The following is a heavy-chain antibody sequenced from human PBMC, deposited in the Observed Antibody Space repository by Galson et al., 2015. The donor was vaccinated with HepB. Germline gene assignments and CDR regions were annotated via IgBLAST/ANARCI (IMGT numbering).Heavy chain of an antibody. CDR2: LSGSAQST. J-gene: IGHJ4*02. V-gene: IGHV3-23*01. Sequence: SLRLSCAASGFTYNTYAMAWVRQSPGKGLEWVPSLSGSAQSTDYADSVKGRFLISRDNSKNTVYLQLNSLRVEDTAVYYCARGACSTNNCFPFDHWGQGNLVTVSS. D-gene: IGHD2-2*01. CDR3: ARGACSTNNCFPFDH. CDR1: GFTYNTYA.